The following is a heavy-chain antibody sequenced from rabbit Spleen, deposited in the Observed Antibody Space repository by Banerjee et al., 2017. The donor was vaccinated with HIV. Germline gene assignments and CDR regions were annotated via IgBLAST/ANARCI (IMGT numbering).Heavy chain of an antibody. CDR2: IYTGDGST. Sequence: QSLEESGGGLVQPEGSLTLTCTASGFSFSSSYYMCWVRQAPGKGLEWIGCIYTGDGSTAYASWAKGRFTVSKTSSTTVTLQMTSLTVADTATYFCARDTGSSFSSYGMDLWGPGTLVTVS. J-gene: IGHJ6*01. CDR1: GFSFSSSYY. CDR3: ARDTGSSFSSYGMDL. V-gene: IGHV1S40*01. D-gene: IGHD8-1*01.